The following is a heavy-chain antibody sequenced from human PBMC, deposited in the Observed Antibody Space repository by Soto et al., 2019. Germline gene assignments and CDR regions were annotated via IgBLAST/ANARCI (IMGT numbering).Heavy chain of an antibody. D-gene: IGHD3-10*01. CDR3: ASGNYYNGMDV. Sequence: GGSLRLSCAASGFTFSYYWMTWVRQAPGKGLEWVANIKKDGSEQYYVDSVKGRFTVSRDNAKNSVDLQMNSLRPEDTAVYYCASGNYYNGMDVWGQGTTVTVSS. CDR1: GFTFSYYW. V-gene: IGHV3-7*01. CDR2: IKKDGSEQ. J-gene: IGHJ6*02.